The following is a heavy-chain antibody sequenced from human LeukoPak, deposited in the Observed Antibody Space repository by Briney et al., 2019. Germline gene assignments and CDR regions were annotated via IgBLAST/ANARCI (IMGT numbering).Heavy chain of an antibody. CDR3: ARGRSITILRGVAISDGF. CDR1: GLTFSTYS. V-gene: IGHV3-21*06. Sequence: MTGGSLRLSCAASGLTFSTYSMNWVRQAPGKGLEWVSSIATSSDYIYYAGSLKGRFTISRDNAKNSLYLHMNSLRPDDTAAYYCARGRSITILRGVAISDGFWGQGTKVTVS. CDR2: IATSSDYI. D-gene: IGHD3-10*01. J-gene: IGHJ3*01.